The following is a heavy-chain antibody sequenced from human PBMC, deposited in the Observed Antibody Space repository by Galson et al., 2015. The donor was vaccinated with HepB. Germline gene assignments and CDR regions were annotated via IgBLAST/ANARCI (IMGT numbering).Heavy chain of an antibody. D-gene: IGHD6-19*01. Sequence: CKASGYTFTGYYMHWVRQAPGQGLEWMGWINPNSGGTNYAQKFQGRVTMTRDTSIRTAYMELSRLRSDDTAVYYCARVLGSSGWYGGFDYWGQGTLVTVSS. CDR2: INPNSGGT. CDR1: GYTFTGYY. CDR3: ARVLGSSGWYGGFDY. J-gene: IGHJ4*02. V-gene: IGHV1-2*02.